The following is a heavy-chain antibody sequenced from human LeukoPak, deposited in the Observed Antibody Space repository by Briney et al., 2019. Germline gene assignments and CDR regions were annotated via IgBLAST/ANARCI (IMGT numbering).Heavy chain of an antibody. CDR2: ISSSSSYI. V-gene: IGHV3-21*01. D-gene: IGHD6-13*01. J-gene: IGHJ4*02. CDR3: ARDGIAAAGTQGY. CDR1: GFTFSSYS. Sequence: PGGSLRLSCAASGFTFSSYSMNWVRQAPGKGLEWVSSISSSSSYIYYADSVKGRFTISRDNAKNSLYLQMNSLRAEDTAVYYCARDGIAAAGTQGYWGRGTLVTVSS.